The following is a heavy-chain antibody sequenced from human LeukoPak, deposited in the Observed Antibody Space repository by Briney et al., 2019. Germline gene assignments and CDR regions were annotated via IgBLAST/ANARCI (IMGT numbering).Heavy chain of an antibody. D-gene: IGHD3-16*01. J-gene: IGHJ1*01. Sequence: PGGSLRLSCAASGFTFSSYSMNWVRQAPGKGLEWVSSISSSSSYIYYADSVKGRFTISRDNAKNSLYLQMNSLRAEDTAVYYCARDPYTHSWPEYFQHWGQGTLVTVSS. CDR1: GFTFSSYS. V-gene: IGHV3-21*01. CDR3: ARDPYTHSWPEYFQH. CDR2: ISSSSSYI.